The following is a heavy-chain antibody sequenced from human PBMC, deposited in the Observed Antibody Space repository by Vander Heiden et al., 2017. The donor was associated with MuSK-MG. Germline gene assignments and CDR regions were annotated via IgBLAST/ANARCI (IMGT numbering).Heavy chain of an antibody. V-gene: IGHV1-69*04. CDR2: IIPILGIA. D-gene: IGHD2-8*01. CDR3: AREVYAIASYYYGMDV. J-gene: IGHJ6*02. CDR1: GGTFSSYA. Sequence: QVQLVQSGAEVKTPGSSVKVSCKASGGTFSSYAISWVRQAPGQGLEWMGRIIPILGIANYAQKFQGRVTITADKSTSTAYMELSSLRSEDTAVYYCAREVYAIASYYYGMDVWGQGTTVTVSS.